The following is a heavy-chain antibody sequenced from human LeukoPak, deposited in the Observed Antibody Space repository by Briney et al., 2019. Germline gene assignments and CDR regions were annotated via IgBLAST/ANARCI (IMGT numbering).Heavy chain of an antibody. CDR1: GFTFTSSA. CDR3: AASWSGAPLDY. D-gene: IGHD1-26*01. V-gene: IGHV1-58*02. J-gene: IGHJ4*02. CDR2: IVVGSGNT. Sequence: SVKVSCKAAGFTFTSSAMQWVRQARGQRLEWIGWIVVGSGNTKYAQKFQERVTITRDMSTSTAYMELSRLRSEDTAVYYCAASWSGAPLDYWGQGTLVTVSS.